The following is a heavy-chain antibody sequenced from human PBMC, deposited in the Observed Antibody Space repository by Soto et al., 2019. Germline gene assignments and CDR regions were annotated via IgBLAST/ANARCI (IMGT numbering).Heavy chain of an antibody. CDR1: GFSLSTSGVG. CDR2: IYWDDDK. J-gene: IGHJ4*02. V-gene: IGHV2-5*02. Sequence: QITLKESGPTLVKPTQTLTLTCTFSGFSLSTSGVGVGWIRQPPGKALEWLALIYWDDDKGYSPSLKSRLTITKDTSKNQVVLTITNMDPVDTATYYCGHMDTTVTRRWGQGILVTVSS. D-gene: IGHD4-17*01. CDR3: GHMDTTVTRR.